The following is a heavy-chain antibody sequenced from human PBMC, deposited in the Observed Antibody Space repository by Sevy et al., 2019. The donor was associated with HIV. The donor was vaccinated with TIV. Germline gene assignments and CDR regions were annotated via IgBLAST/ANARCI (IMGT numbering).Heavy chain of an antibody. Sequence: EGSLRLSCAASGFTFTSYSMHWVRQAPGKGLEWVATISYDATNKHYADSVKGRFTISRDNSRNSLFLQMNSLRSEDTAVYYCALERLSSNVAEYFQNWGQGTLVTVSS. J-gene: IGHJ1*01. V-gene: IGHV3-30-3*01. D-gene: IGHD1-1*01. CDR1: GFTFTSYS. CDR3: ALERLSSNVAEYFQN. CDR2: ISYDATNK.